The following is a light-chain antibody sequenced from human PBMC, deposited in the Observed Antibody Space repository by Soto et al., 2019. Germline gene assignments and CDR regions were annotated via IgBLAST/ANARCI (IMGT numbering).Light chain of an antibody. Sequence: EKVMTQSPATLSVSPGERATLSCRASQSVSSNLAWYQQKPGQAPRLLIYDASTRATGIPARLSGSGSGTEFTPPISSLKSKDLAVYYGQQNDDWPETFGKGTKGKSN. CDR3: QQNDDWPET. CDR1: QSVSSN. V-gene: IGKV3-15*01. CDR2: DAS. J-gene: IGKJ1*01.